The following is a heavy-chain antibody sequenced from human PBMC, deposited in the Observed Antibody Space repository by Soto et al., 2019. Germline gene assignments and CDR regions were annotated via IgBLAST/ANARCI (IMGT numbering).Heavy chain of an antibody. CDR2: ISGSGGST. Sequence: GGSLRLSCAASGFTFSSYAMSWVRQAPGKGLEWVSAISGSGGSTYYADSVKGRFTISRDNSKNTLYLQMNSLRAEDTAVYYCAKIWFGELLPDDAFDIWGKGTMVTVSS. CDR3: AKIWFGELLPDDAFDI. J-gene: IGHJ3*02. CDR1: GFTFSSYA. V-gene: IGHV3-23*01. D-gene: IGHD3-10*01.